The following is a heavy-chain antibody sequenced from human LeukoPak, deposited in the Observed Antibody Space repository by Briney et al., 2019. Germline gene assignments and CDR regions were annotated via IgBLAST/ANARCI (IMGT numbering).Heavy chain of an antibody. D-gene: IGHD4-23*01. V-gene: IGHV4-39*01. J-gene: IGHJ4*02. CDR1: GGSISSSSYY. Sequence: PSETLSLTCTVSGGSISSSSYYWGWIRQPPGKGLEWIGSIYYSGSTYYNPSLKSRVTISVDTSKNQFSLKLSSVTAADTAVYYCARHSLRYGGHFDYWGQGTLVTISS. CDR3: ARHSLRYGGHFDY. CDR2: IYYSGST.